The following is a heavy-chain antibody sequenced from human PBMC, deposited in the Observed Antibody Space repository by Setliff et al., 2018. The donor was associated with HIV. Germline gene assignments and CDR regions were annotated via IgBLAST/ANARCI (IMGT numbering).Heavy chain of an antibody. J-gene: IGHJ3*02. CDR3: ARDGIYDYSNYVDAFDI. CDR2: IYYSGST. CDR1: GGSISRGGYY. D-gene: IGHD4-4*01. V-gene: IGHV4-31*11. Sequence: PSETLSLTCAVSGGSISRGGYYWSWIRQHPGKGLEYIGYIYYSGSTYYNPSLKSRVTISVDTSKNQFSLRLNSVTAADTAVYYCARDGIYDYSNYVDAFDIWGQGTMVTVSS.